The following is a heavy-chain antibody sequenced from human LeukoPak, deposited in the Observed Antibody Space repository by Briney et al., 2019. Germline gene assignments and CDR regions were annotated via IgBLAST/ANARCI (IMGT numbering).Heavy chain of an antibody. D-gene: IGHD3-10*01. CDR2: INRSGST. CDR3: ARDPPGTGG. V-gene: IGHV4-34*01. Sequence: SETLSLTCAVYGGSFSGYYWSWIRQPPGKGLEWIGEINRSGSTNYNPSLKSRVTISVDTSKNQFSLKPSSVTAADTAVYYCARDPPGTGGWGQGTLVTVSS. J-gene: IGHJ4*02. CDR1: GGSFSGYY.